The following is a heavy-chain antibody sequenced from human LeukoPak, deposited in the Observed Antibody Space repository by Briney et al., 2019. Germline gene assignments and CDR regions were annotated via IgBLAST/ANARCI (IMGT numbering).Heavy chain of an antibody. CDR2: ISYDGSNK. CDR3: ARDSRLLWFGELSPPDY. J-gene: IGHJ4*02. V-gene: IGHV3-30*04. Sequence: GRSLRLSCAASGYTFSSYAMHRVRQAPGKGLEWVAVISYDGSNKYYADSVKGRFTIPRDNSKNTLYLQMNSLRAEDTAVYYCARDSRLLWFGELSPPDYWGQGTLVTVSS. CDR1: GYTFSSYA. D-gene: IGHD3-10*01.